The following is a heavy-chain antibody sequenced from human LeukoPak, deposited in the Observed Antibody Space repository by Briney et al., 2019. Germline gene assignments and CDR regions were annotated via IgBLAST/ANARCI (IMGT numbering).Heavy chain of an antibody. J-gene: IGHJ4*02. CDR3: ARVFRSITARLDFDY. CDR2: INPNSGGT. Sequence: AASVKVSCKASGYTFTGYYMHWVRQAPGQGLEWMGWINPNSGGTNYAQKFQGRVTMTRDASITTAYMELSRLRSDDTAVYYCARVFRSITARLDFDYWGQGTLVTVSS. D-gene: IGHD6-6*01. V-gene: IGHV1-2*02. CDR1: GYTFTGYY.